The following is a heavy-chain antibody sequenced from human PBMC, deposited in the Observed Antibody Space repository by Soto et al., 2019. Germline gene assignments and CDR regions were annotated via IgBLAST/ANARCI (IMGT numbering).Heavy chain of an antibody. CDR3: ASRLVDSATGYFDH. V-gene: IGHV4-30-2*01. CDR2: IYHSGST. D-gene: IGHD6-25*01. CDR1: GGSIVNGNYS. Sequence: QLQLQESGSGLLKSAQTLSLTCAVSGGSIVNGNYSWTWIRQPPGKALEWIGHIYHSGSTYFNPSLRSRVTLSVDRSTNHFSLNMRSVTAADTAVYYCASRLVDSATGYFDHWGQGTLVTVSS. J-gene: IGHJ4*02.